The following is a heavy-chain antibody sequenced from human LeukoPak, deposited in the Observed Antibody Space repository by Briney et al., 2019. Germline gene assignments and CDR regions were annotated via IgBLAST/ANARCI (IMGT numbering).Heavy chain of an antibody. CDR2: FDPEDGET. V-gene: IGHV1-24*01. CDR1: GYTLTELS. CDR3: ATALQLWPLPWY. Sequence: ASVKVSCKVSGYTLTELSMHWVRQAPGKGLEWMGGFDPEDGETIYAQKFQGRVTMTEDTSTDTAYMELSSLRSEDTAVYYCATALQLWPLPWYWGQGTLVTVSS. J-gene: IGHJ4*02. D-gene: IGHD5-18*01.